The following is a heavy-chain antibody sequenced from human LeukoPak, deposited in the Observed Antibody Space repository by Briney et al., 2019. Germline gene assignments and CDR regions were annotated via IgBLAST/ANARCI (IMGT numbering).Heavy chain of an antibody. V-gene: IGHV1-3*04. J-gene: IGHJ4*02. CDR3: AKGCSLGPVYYYLGY. CDR2: INTGDGDT. D-gene: IGHD3-10*01. Sequence: GASVKVSCKASGYTFTTRAIHWVRQAPGQRLEWMGLINTGDGDTLYSQKFQGRVTITRVTSANTAYLELDGLTSEDTAVYYCAKGCSLGPVYYYLGYWGQGTLVTVSS. CDR1: GYTFTTRA.